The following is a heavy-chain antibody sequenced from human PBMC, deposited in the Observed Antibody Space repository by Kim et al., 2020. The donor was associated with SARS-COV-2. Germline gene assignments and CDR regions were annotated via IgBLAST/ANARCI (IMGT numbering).Heavy chain of an antibody. V-gene: IGHV4-59*01. CDR2: T. CDR3: ARDNLFDAFYI. Sequence: TNYNPSLKCRVPISVDTSKNQCSLKLSSVTAADTAVYYCARDNLFDAFYIWGQGTMVTVSS. J-gene: IGHJ3*02.